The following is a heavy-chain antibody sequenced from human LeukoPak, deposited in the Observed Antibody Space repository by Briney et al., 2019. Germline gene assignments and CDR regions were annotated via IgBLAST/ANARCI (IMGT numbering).Heavy chain of an antibody. D-gene: IGHD3-9*01. Sequence: SQTLSLTCTVSGGSISSYYWSWIRQPPGKGLGWIGYIYYSGSTNYNPSLKSRVTISVDTSKNQFSLKLSSVTAADTAVYYCARGPRYFDWFRHHGMDVWGQGTKVTVSS. CDR2: IYYSGST. CDR3: ARGPRYFDWFRHHGMDV. J-gene: IGHJ6*02. V-gene: IGHV4-59*01. CDR1: GGSISSYY.